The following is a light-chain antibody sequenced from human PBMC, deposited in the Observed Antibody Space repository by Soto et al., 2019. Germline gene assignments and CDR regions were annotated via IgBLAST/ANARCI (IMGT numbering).Light chain of an antibody. Sequence: QSVLAQPPSASGSPGQSVTISCTGTTNDIGVYDFVSWYQHHPGKAPRLIIYEVVQRPSGVPDRFSGSKSGNTASLTVSGLQAADEADYFCKSYAGSNTYVFGSGTK. V-gene: IGLV2-8*01. J-gene: IGLJ1*01. CDR3: KSYAGSNTYV. CDR1: TNDIGVYDF. CDR2: EVV.